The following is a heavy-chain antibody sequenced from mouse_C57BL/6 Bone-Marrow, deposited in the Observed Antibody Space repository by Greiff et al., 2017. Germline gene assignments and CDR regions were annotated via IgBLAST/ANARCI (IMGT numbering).Heavy chain of an antibody. CDR1: GYAFSSSW. J-gene: IGHJ1*03. D-gene: IGHD1-1*01. CDR2: IYPGDGDT. Sequence: VQGVESGPELVKPGASVKISCKASGYAFSSSWMNWVKQRPGKGLEWIGRIYPGDGDTNYNGKFKGKATLTADKSSSTAYMQLSSLTSEDSAVYFCARWEITTVVRYFDVWGTGTTVTVSS. CDR3: ARWEITTVVRYFDV. V-gene: IGHV1-82*01.